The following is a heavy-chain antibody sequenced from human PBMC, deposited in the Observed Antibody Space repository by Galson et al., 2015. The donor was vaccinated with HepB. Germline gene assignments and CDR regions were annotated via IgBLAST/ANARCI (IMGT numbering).Heavy chain of an antibody. CDR3: AGLTRPRITMVRGDIH. CDR2: IYYSGST. J-gene: IGHJ4*02. Sequence: TLSLTCTVSGGSISSGGYYWSWIRQHPGKGLEWIGYIYYSGSTYYNPSLKSRVTISVDTSKNQFSLKLSSVTAADTAVYYCAGLTRPRITMVRGDIHWGQGTLVTVSS. D-gene: IGHD3-10*01. CDR1: GGSISSGGYY. V-gene: IGHV4-31*03.